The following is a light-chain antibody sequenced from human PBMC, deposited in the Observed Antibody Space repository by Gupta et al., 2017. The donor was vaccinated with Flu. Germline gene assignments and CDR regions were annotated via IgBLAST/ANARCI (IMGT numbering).Light chain of an antibody. Sequence: EIVLTQSPGTLSLSPGDRATLSCRASQNVGKNYLAWYQLKPGQAPRLLIYDAATRATGIPDRFSGSGSVTDFTLAISRLKPEDLAVYYCHQYAYSPLTFGGGTNVEI. CDR3: HQYAYSPLT. CDR2: DAA. V-gene: IGKV3-20*01. CDR1: QNVGKNY. J-gene: IGKJ4*01.